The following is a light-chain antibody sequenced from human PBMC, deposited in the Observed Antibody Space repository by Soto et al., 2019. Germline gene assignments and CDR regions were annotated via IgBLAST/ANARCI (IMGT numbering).Light chain of an antibody. V-gene: IGKV1-33*01. CDR2: DAS. CDR3: QQYDNLPFT. J-gene: IGKJ3*01. CDR1: QDISNY. Sequence: DIQMTQSPSSLSASVGDRVTITCQASQDISNYLHWYQQKPGKAPKLLIYDASNLETGVPSRFSGSGSGTDFTFTISSLQPEDIATYYCQQYDNLPFTFGPGTKVEIK.